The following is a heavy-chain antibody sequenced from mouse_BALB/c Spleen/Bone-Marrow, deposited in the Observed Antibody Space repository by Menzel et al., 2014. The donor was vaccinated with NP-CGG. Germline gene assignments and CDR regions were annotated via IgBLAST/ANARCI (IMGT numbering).Heavy chain of an antibody. CDR2: IYPYNGGT. D-gene: IGHD1-1*01. CDR3: ARSDYYGSSYKAWFTY. CDR1: GYSFTAYT. Sequence: EVKLMESGPGLVKPGTSMKISCKASGYSFTAYTMNWVKQSHGKNLEWIGLIYPYNGGTTYNQKFKNKASFTIDKASSTAYMELLSLTSEDSAVYYCARSDYYGSSYKAWFTYWGQGTLVTVSA. V-gene: IGHV1-18*01. J-gene: IGHJ3*01.